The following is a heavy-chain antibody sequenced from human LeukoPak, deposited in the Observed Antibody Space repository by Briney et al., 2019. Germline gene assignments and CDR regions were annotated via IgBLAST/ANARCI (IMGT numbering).Heavy chain of an antibody. CDR1: GFTFSSYS. CDR2: ISSSSSYI. J-gene: IGHJ4*02. Sequence: GGSLRLSCAASGFTFSSYSMNWVRQAPGKGLEWVSSISSSSSYIYYADSVKSRFTISRDNAKNSLYLQMNSLRAEDTAVYYCARGHIVVVPAAPFDYWGQGTLVTVSS. CDR3: ARGHIVVVPAAPFDY. V-gene: IGHV3-21*01. D-gene: IGHD2-2*01.